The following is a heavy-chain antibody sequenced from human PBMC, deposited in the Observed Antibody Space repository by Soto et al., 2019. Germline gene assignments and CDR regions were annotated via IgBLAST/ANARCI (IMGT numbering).Heavy chain of an antibody. Sequence: EVQLVESGGGLVKPGGSLRLSCAASGFTFSSYSMNWVRQAPGKGLEWVSSISSSSSYIYYADSVKGRFTISRDNAKNSLYLQMNSLRAEDTAVYYCARDTDCSSTSCYGWFDPWGQGTLVTVSS. CDR2: ISSSSSYI. V-gene: IGHV3-21*01. CDR1: GFTFSSYS. CDR3: ARDTDCSSTSCYGWFDP. J-gene: IGHJ5*02. D-gene: IGHD2-2*01.